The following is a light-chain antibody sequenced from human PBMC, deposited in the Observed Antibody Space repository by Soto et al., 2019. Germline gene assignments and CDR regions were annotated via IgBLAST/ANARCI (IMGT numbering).Light chain of an antibody. CDR1: SSDVGGYNC. J-gene: IGLJ2*01. V-gene: IGLV2-14*01. CDR2: DVS. CDR3: SSYTTSSTLVV. Sequence: QSALTQPASVSGSPGQSITISCTGTSSDVGGYNCVSWYQQHPVKAPKLLIFDVSNRPSGVSNRFSGSKSGNTASLTISGLQAEDEADYYCSSYTTSSTLVVFGGGTKLTVL.